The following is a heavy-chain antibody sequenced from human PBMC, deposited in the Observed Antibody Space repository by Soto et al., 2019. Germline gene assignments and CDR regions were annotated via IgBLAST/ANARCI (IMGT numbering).Heavy chain of an antibody. CDR3: ARETRPWQFTPSDMDV. V-gene: IGHV4-59*01. J-gene: IGHJ6*03. D-gene: IGHD2-15*01. Sequence: QVQLQESGPGLVTPSETLSLTCTVSGGSITDSSWSWIRQPPGKGLEWIGYIYYGGSTSYNPSLKRLITISVDLSQTHFSLTQPPVSAADTAVYYCARETRPWQFTPSDMDVWGKGTAVTV. CDR2: IYYGGST. CDR1: GGSITDSS.